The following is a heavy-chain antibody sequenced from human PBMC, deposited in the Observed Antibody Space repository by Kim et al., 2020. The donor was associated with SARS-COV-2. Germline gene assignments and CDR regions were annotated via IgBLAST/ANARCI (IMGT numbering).Heavy chain of an antibody. CDR2: INSGGST. Sequence: GGSLRLSCAASGFTVSSYYMSWVRQAPGKGLEWVSAINSGGSTYYADSVKGRFITSRDNSKNTLYYQMNSLRAADTAVDYCSAAVQANIGFDHYGMYCWG. V-gene: IGHV3-53*01. CDR1: GFTVSSYY. CDR3: SAAVQANIGFDHYGMYC. D-gene: IGHD3-9*01. J-gene: IGHJ6*01.